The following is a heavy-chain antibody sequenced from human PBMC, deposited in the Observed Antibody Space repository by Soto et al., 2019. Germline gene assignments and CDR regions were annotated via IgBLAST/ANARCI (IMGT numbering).Heavy chain of an antibody. CDR1: GYTFTNYA. CDR3: TRVPLRLDDILTGPTLD. J-gene: IGHJ4*02. V-gene: IGHV1-3*01. CDR2: INAGNGNT. D-gene: IGHD3-9*01. Sequence: ASVKVSCKASGYTFTNYAMQWVRQAPGQRLEWMGWINAGNGNTKYSQNFQGRFTISRDDSKSIAYLQMNSLKTEDTAVYYCTRVPLRLDDILTGPTLDWGQGTLVTVSS.